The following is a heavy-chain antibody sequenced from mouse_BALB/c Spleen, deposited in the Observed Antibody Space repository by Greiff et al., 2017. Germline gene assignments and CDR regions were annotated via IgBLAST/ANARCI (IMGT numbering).Heavy chain of an antibody. CDR3: ARNYVYAMDY. V-gene: IGHV3-2*02. CDR1: GYSITSDYA. Sequence: EVQLQESGPGLVKPYQSLSLTCTVTGYSITSDYAWNWIRQFPGNKLEWMGYISYSGSTSYNPSLKSRISITRDTSKNQFFLQLNSVTTEDTATYYCARNYVYAMDYWGQGTSVTVSS. J-gene: IGHJ4*01. CDR2: ISYSGST. D-gene: IGHD1-1*01.